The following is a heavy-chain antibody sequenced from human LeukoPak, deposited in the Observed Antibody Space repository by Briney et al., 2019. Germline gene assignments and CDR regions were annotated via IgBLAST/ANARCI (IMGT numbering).Heavy chain of an antibody. CDR1: GFTFSSYA. CDR3: AKEEGDYSNYEDYYYYYMDV. V-gene: IGHV3-23*01. CDR2: ISGSGGST. D-gene: IGHD4-11*01. Sequence: PGGSLRLSCAVSGFTFSSYAMSWVRQAPGRGLEWVSAISGSGGSTYYADSVKGRFTISRDNSKNTLYLQMNSLRAEDTAVYYCAKEEGDYSNYEDYYYYYMDVWGKGTTVTVSS. J-gene: IGHJ6*03.